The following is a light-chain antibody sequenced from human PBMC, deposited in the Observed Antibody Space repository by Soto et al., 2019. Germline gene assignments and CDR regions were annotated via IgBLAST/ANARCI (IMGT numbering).Light chain of an antibody. J-gene: IGKJ1*01. CDR1: QTISSTY. CDR2: ATS. Sequence: EIVLTQSPGTLSLSPGDRATLFCRASQTISSTYLAWYRQKPGQAPRLLIYATSTRATGIPDRFSGSGSGTDFTLTISRLEPEDFAVYYGQQYGSSPKTFGQGTKVDIK. CDR3: QQYGSSPKT. V-gene: IGKV3-20*01.